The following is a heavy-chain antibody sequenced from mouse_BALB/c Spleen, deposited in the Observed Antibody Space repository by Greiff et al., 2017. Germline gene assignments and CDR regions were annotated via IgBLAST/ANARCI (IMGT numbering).Heavy chain of an antibody. CDR1: GYTFTEYT. V-gene: IGHV1-18*01. Sequence: VQLQQSGPELVKPGASVKISCKTSGYTFTEYTMHWVKQSHGKSLEWIGGINPNNGGTSYNQKFKGKATLTVDKSSSTAYMELRSLTSEDSAVYYCARERKLYYDYDHWYFDVWGAGTTVTVSS. D-gene: IGHD2-4*01. CDR3: ARERKLYYDYDHWYFDV. J-gene: IGHJ1*01. CDR2: INPNNGGT.